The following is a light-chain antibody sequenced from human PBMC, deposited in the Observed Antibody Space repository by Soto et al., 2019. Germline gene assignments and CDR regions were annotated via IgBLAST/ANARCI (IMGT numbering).Light chain of an antibody. CDR1: NSISHW. CDR2: AAS. CDR3: QHADSLPIP. V-gene: IGKV1-5*03. Sequence: QVTQSAAALSSYLGARVTLTCRARNSISHWLACFQQKAGKAPKLLIYAASSVESGVPSRFSGSGSGTDFPLTISGVQPDDFATYYCQHADSLPIPFGQGTRLEIK. J-gene: IGKJ5*01.